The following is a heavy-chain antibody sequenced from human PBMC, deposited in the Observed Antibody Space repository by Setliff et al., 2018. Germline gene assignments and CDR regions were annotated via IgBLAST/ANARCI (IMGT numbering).Heavy chain of an antibody. D-gene: IGHD3-22*01. Sequence: GASVKVSCKASGFTFTGYSIHWVRQAPGQGLEWMGNINTYSGATNYAHKFQGRVTMTTDTSITTAYMELNSLTSDDTAVYFCTWGPGGYFDFWGQGTLVTVSS. CDR3: TWGPGGYFDF. V-gene: IGHV1-2*02. CDR1: GFTFTGYS. CDR2: INTYSGAT. J-gene: IGHJ4*02.